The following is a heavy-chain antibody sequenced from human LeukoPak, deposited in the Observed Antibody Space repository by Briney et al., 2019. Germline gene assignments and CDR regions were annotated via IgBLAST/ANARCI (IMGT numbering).Heavy chain of an antibody. CDR3: ARAGLMGDIVVVPAAYYYFDY. V-gene: IGHV4-38-2*02. CDR2: TYHSGST. J-gene: IGHJ4*02. CDR1: GYSISSGYY. D-gene: IGHD2-2*01. Sequence: SETLSLTCTVSGYSISSGYYWGWIRQPPGKGLEWIGRTYHSGSTYYNPSLKSRVTISVDTSKNQFSLKLSSVTAADTAVYYCARAGLMGDIVVVPAAYYYFDYWGQGTLVTVSS.